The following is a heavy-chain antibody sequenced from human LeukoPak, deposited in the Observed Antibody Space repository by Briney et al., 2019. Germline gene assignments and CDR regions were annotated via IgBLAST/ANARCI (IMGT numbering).Heavy chain of an antibody. CDR3: AREYNWNYFLQNDAFDI. Sequence: SETLFLTCTVSGGSISSSSYYWGWIRQPPGKGLEWIGSIYYSGSTYYNPSLKSRVTISVDTSKNQFSLRLSSVTAADTAVYYCAREYNWNYFLQNDAFDIWGQGTMVTVSS. J-gene: IGHJ3*02. CDR1: GGSISSSSYY. D-gene: IGHD1-7*01. V-gene: IGHV4-39*07. CDR2: IYYSGST.